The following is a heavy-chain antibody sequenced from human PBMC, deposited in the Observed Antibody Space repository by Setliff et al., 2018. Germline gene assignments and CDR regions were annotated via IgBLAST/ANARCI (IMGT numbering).Heavy chain of an antibody. Sequence: HPGGSLRLSCAASGLTLINNGFHWVRQAPGKGLEWVAIIWHDGTNKYYADSVKGRFDSSRDSSKNTVYLQMNSLTAEDTAMYYCATLSKDLNYWGQGTLVTVS. CDR2: IWHDGTNK. CDR3: ATLSKDLNY. D-gene: IGHD3-3*01. J-gene: IGHJ4*02. V-gene: IGHV3-33*01. CDR1: GLTLINNG.